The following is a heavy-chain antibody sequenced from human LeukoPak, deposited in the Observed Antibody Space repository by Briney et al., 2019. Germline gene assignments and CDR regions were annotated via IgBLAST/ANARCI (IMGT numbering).Heavy chain of an antibody. D-gene: IGHD3-22*01. Sequence: GASVKVSCKASGYTFTNYAMYWVRQAPGQRLEWMGWINAGNGNTKYSQKFQGRVTITSDTSANTVYMELNSLRSEDTAVYYCARGDFYYDSSDPWGQGTLVTVSS. V-gene: IGHV1-3*01. J-gene: IGHJ5*02. CDR3: ARGDFYYDSSDP. CDR1: GYTFTNYA. CDR2: INAGNGNT.